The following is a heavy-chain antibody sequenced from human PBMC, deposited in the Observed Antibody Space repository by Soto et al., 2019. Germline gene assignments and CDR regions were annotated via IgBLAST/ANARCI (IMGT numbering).Heavy chain of an antibody. CDR3: ARRYCSSTSCYDYGMDV. CDR1: GFTFSSYS. CDR2: ISSSSSYI. D-gene: IGHD2-2*01. Sequence: TGGSLRLSCAASGFTFSSYSMNWVRQAPGKGLEWVSSISSSSSYIYYADSVKGRFTISRDNAKNSLYLQMNSLRAEDTAVYYCARRYCSSTSCYDYGMDVWGQGTTVTVSS. V-gene: IGHV3-21*01. J-gene: IGHJ6*02.